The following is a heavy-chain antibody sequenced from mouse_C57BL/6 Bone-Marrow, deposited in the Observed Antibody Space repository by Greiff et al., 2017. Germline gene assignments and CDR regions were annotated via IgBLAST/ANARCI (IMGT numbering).Heavy chain of an antibody. J-gene: IGHJ4*01. CDR2: ISSGGSYT. CDR1: GFTFSSYG. CDR3: AGPLYGYGGDYAMDY. V-gene: IGHV5-6*02. Sequence: DVMLVESGGDLVKPGGSLKLSCAASGFTFSSYGMSWVRQTPDKRLEWVATISSGGSYTYYPDSVKGRFTISRDNAKNTLYLQMSSLKSEDTAMYYCAGPLYGYGGDYAMDYWGQGTSVTVSS. D-gene: IGHD2-2*01.